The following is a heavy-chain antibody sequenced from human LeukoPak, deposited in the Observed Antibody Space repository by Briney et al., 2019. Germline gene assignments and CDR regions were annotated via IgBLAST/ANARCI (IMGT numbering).Heavy chain of an antibody. J-gene: IGHJ1*01. CDR2: TSSSSSTI. Sequence: GGSLRLSCAASGFNFSSYSMNWVRQAPGRGLEWVSYTSSSSSTIYYADSVKGRFTISRDNAKNALYLQMNSLRVEDTAVYYCARDPRSRGSWYFQHWGQGTLVTVSS. CDR3: ARDPRSRGSWYFQH. D-gene: IGHD3-10*01. V-gene: IGHV3-48*01. CDR1: GFNFSSYS.